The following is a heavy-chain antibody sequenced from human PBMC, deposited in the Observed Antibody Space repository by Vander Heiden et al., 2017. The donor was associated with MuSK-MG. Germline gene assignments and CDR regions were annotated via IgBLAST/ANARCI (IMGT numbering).Heavy chain of an antibody. CDR2: IYHSGST. Sequence: QVQLQESGPGLVKPSETLSLTCTVSGYSMSSGYYWGWIRQPPGKGLEWIGSIYHSGSTYYKQAIKSRVTISVDTSKNQFSLKLSSVTAGDTAVYYCARADYSYGSLFDYWGQGTLVTVSS. CDR1: GYSMSSGYY. V-gene: IGHV4-38-2*02. D-gene: IGHD5-18*01. CDR3: ARADYSYGSLFDY. J-gene: IGHJ4*02.